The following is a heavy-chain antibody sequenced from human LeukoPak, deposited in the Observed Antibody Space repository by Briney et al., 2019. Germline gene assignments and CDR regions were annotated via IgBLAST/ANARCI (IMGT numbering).Heavy chain of an antibody. CDR2: IYHSGST. D-gene: IGHD4-17*01. Sequence: SETLSLTCTVSGYSISSGFYWGWIRQPPGKGLEWIGSIYHSGSTYYNPSLKSRVTISVDTSKNQFSLKLSSVTAADTAVYYCQYMTTVTSPGYWSQGTLVTVSS. J-gene: IGHJ4*02. V-gene: IGHV4-38-2*02. CDR1: GYSISSGFY. CDR3: QYMTTVTSPGY.